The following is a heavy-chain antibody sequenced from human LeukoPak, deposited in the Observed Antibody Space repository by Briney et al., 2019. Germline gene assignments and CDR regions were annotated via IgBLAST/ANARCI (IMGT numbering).Heavy chain of an antibody. CDR2: IKRKIDGCTK. J-gene: IGHJ4*02. V-gene: IGHV3-15*01. Sequence: PGGSLRLSCAASGFTFNNAWMSWVRQVRGKGVEWVGRIKRKIDGCTKDYGEAVKSRFSIEREDENTQVYLQMHSLKPEDTAVYYCATWGDFWSGNYGGYWGQGTLVTVSS. CDR1: GFTFNNAW. CDR3: ATWGDFWSGNYGGY. D-gene: IGHD3-3*01.